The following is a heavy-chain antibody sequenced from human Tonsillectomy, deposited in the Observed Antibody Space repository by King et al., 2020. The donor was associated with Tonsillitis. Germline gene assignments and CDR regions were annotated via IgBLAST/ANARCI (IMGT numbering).Heavy chain of an antibody. D-gene: IGHD3-3*01. J-gene: IGHJ4*02. CDR2: ISGSGGNT. CDR3: ARTYYDFWSGYFDY. V-gene: IGHV3-23*04. CDR1: GFTFSSYA. Sequence: DVQLVESGGGLVQPGGSLRLSCAASGFTFSSYAMNWVRQAPGKGLEWVSAISGSGGNTYYAASVEGRFTISRDNSKNTLYLQMNSLRAEDTAVYYCARTYYDFWSGYFDYWGQGTLVTVSS.